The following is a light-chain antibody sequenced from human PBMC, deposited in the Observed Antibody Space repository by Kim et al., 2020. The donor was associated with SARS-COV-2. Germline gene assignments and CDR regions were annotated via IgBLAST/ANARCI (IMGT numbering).Light chain of an antibody. CDR3: QQYGSSPLT. J-gene: IGKJ4*01. CDR1: QSVSSSY. CDR2: GAS. Sequence: PGEGDTLACRASQSVSSSYLAWYQQKPGQAPRLLIYGASSRATGIPDRFSGSGSGTDFTLTISRLEPEDFAVYYCQQYGSSPLTFGGGTKVDIK. V-gene: IGKV3-20*01.